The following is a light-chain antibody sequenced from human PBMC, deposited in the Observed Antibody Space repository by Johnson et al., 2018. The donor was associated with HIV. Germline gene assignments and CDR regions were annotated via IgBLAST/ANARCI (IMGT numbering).Light chain of an antibody. CDR1: SSNIGNNY. CDR2: DNN. J-gene: IGLJ1*01. V-gene: IGLV1-51*01. CDR3: GTWDSSLSAGV. Sequence: QSVLTQPPSVSAAPGQKVTISCSGSSSNIGNNYVSCHQQLPGTAPKLLIYDNNKRPSGIPDRISGSKSGTSATLGITGLQTGDEADYYGGTWDSSLSAGVFGAGTKVTVL.